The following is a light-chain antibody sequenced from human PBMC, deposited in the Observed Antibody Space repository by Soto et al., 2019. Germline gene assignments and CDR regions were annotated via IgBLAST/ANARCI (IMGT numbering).Light chain of an antibody. Sequence: QSVLIQPPSVSGSPGQSVTISCTGTSSDVGTYDYVSWNQLHPGTAPKPMIYSVNFQPSGVPDRFSGSKSGNTASMPISGLQGDDEADYYCSSYTTISTVVFGGGTKLTVL. CDR2: SVN. CDR3: SSYTTISTVV. CDR1: SSDVGTYDY. J-gene: IGLJ2*01. V-gene: IGLV2-18*02.